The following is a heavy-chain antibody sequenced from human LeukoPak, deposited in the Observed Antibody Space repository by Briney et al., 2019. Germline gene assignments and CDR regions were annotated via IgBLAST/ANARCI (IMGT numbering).Heavy chain of an antibody. D-gene: IGHD2-21*02. V-gene: IGHV3-11*01. J-gene: IGHJ6*02. CDR3: ARLYCGGDCPSLHYYGMYV. Sequence: GGSLRLSCAASGFTFSGYYMSRIRQAPGKGLEWVSYISSSGSTIYYADSVKGRFTISRDNAKNSLYLQMNSLRAEDTAVYYCARLYCGGDCPSLHYYGMYVWGQGTTVTVSS. CDR1: GFTFSGYY. CDR2: ISSSGSTI.